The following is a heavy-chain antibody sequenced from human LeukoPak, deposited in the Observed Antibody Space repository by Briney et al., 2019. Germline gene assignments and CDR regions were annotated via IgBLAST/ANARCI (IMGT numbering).Heavy chain of an antibody. J-gene: IGHJ3*02. D-gene: IGHD3-22*01. CDR1: GGSISNYY. CDR2: IYYSGTT. CDR3: ARVIEEGAFDI. V-gene: IGHV4-59*08. Sequence: SETLSLTCTVSGGSISNYYWNWIRQPPGKGLEWIGYIYYSGTTNYNPSLKSRVSMSVDTSKNQFSLKLSSVTAADTAVYYCARVIEEGAFDIWGQGTMVTVSS.